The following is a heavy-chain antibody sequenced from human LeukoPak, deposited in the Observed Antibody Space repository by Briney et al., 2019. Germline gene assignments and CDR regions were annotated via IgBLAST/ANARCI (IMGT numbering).Heavy chain of an antibody. J-gene: IGHJ4*02. V-gene: IGHV1-8*03. Sequence: GASVKVSCKASGYTFTGYDINWVRQATGQGLEWMGWMNPNSGNTGYAQKFQGRVTITADESTSTAYMELSSLRSEDTAVYYCARDRGVVATISGYFDYWGQGTLVTVSS. CDR2: MNPNSGNT. CDR3: ARDRGVVATISGYFDY. CDR1: GYTFTGYD. D-gene: IGHD5-12*01.